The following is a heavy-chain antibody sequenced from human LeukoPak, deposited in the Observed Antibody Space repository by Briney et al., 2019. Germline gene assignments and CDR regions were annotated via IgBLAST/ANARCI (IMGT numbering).Heavy chain of an antibody. CDR1: GFTFSSYA. V-gene: IGHV3-30*04. CDR3: ARAPPWLVYYFDY. CDR2: ISYVGSNK. J-gene: IGHJ4*02. Sequence: GGSLRLSCAASGFTFSSYAMHWVRQAPGKGLEWVGVISYVGSNKYYADSVKGRFTISRDNSKNTLYLQMNSLRAEDTAVYYCARAPPWLVYYFDYWGQGTLVTVSS. D-gene: IGHD6-19*01.